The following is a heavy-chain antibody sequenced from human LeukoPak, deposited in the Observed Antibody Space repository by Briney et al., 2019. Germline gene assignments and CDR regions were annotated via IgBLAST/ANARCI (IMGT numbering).Heavy chain of an antibody. V-gene: IGHV3-30*18. CDR3: AKDLRRGWLRLRYYYYGMDV. CDR2: ISYDGSNK. Sequence: GGSLRLSCAASGFTFSSYGMPWVRQAPGKGLEWEAVISYDGSNKYYADSVKGRFTISRDNSKNTLYLQMNSLRAEDTAVYYCAKDLRRGWLRLRYYYYGMDVWGQGTTVTVSS. CDR1: GFTFSSYG. J-gene: IGHJ6*02. D-gene: IGHD5-12*01.